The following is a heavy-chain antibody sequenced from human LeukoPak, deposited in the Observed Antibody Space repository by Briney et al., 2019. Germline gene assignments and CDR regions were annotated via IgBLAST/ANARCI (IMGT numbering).Heavy chain of an antibody. CDR2: INPNSGGT. J-gene: IGHJ6*02. CDR1: GYTFTGYY. CDR3: ARVGASLTPPYYYYYSMDV. V-gene: IGHV1-2*02. Sequence: ASVKVSCKASGYTFTGYYMHWVRQAPGQGLEWMGWINPNSGGTNYAQKFQGRVTMTRDTSISTAYMELSRLRSDDTAVYYCARVGASLTPPYYYYYSMDVWGQGTTVTVSS. D-gene: IGHD1-26*01.